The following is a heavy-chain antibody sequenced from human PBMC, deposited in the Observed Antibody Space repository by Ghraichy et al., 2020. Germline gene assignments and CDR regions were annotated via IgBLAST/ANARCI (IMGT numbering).Heavy chain of an antibody. CDR2: IIPIFGTA. CDR1: GGTFSSYA. D-gene: IGHD4-17*01. CDR3: ALGNDYGDYEDYYYGMDV. J-gene: IGHJ6*02. Sequence: SVKVSCKASGGTFSSYAISWVRQAPGQGLEWMGGIIPIFGTANYAQKFQGRVTITADESTSTAYMELSSLRSEDTAVYYCALGNDYGDYEDYYYGMDVWGQGTTVTVSS. V-gene: IGHV1-69*13.